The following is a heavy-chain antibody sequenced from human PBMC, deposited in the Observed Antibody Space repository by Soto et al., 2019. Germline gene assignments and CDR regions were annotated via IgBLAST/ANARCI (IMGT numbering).Heavy chain of an antibody. J-gene: IGHJ4*01. CDR3: ARRGSGSYYDY. CDR1: GFTFSSYA. CDR2: ISGSGGST. Sequence: EVQLLESGGGLVQPGGSLRLSCAASGFTFSSYAMRWVRQAPVKGLEWVSAISGSGGSTYYADSVTGRFTISRDNSQNALYLQMHRLRAEDTAVYYCARRGSGSYYDYWGQGTLVTVSS. V-gene: IGHV3-23*01. D-gene: IGHD1-26*01.